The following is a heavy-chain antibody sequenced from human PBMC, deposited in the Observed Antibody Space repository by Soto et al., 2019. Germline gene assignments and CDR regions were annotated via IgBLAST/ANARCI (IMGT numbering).Heavy chain of an antibody. V-gene: IGHV1-69*01. CDR2: IIPIFGTA. CDR3: ARDPPYSSGWYGYYGMDV. J-gene: IGHJ6*02. Sequence: VSCKASGGTFSSYAISWVRQAPGQGLEWMGGIIPIFGTANYAQKFQGRVTITADESTSTAYMELSSLRSEDTAVYYCARDPPYSSGWYGYYGMDVWGQGTTVTVSS. CDR1: GGTFSSYA. D-gene: IGHD6-19*01.